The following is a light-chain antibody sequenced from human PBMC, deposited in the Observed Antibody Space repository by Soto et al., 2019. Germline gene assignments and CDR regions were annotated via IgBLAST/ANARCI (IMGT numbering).Light chain of an antibody. CDR3: QQYSDLPMT. CDR2: GAS. V-gene: IGKV3-20*01. CDR1: QSVSSSY. J-gene: IGKJ5*01. Sequence: DIGLTQSPVTLSLSPGERATLSCRASQSVSSSYLAWYQQKPGQAPRLLIYGASSRATGIPDRFSGSASGTDFTLTISRLEPEDFAVYFCQQYSDLPMTFGQGTRLEI.